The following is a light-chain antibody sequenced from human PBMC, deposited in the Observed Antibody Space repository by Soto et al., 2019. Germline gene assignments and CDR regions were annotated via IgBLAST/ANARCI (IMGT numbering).Light chain of an antibody. V-gene: IGKV1-39*01. CDR2: VAS. CDR1: QNIINY. J-gene: IGKJ5*01. Sequence: DIQMTQSPSSLSASVGDRVTVTCRASQNIINYLNWYQQKPGKAPQLLIYVASRLESGVPSRFSGSGSGTDFTLTISSLQPEDFATYYCQKSYNAPINFGQGTRLEIK. CDR3: QKSYNAPIN.